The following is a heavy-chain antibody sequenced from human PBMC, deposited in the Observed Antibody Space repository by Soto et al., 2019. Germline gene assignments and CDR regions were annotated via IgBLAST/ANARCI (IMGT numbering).Heavy chain of an antibody. V-gene: IGHV1-3*01. CDR1: GYTFTSYA. CDR2: INAGNGTT. CDR3: ARRLAATPAWFDP. Sequence: ASVKVSCKASGYTFTSYAMHWVRQAPGQRLEWMGWINAGNGTTKYSQKFQGRVTITRDASASTAYMEPSSLRSEDTAVYYCARRLAATPAWFDPWGQGTLVTVSS. D-gene: IGHD2-15*01. J-gene: IGHJ5*02.